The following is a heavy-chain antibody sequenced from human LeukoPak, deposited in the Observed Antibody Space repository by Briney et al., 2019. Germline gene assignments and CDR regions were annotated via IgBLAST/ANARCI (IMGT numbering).Heavy chain of an antibody. CDR3: ARDKGRSGSDY. Sequence: SLKLSCKASGGTFSSYAMSWVRQAPGQGLEWMGRIIPSLGIANYAQKFQGRVTITADKSTSTAYMELSSLRSEDTAVYYCARDKGRSGSDYWGQGTLVTVSS. D-gene: IGHD1-1*01. V-gene: IGHV1-69*04. CDR1: GGTFSSYA. J-gene: IGHJ4*02. CDR2: IIPSLGIA.